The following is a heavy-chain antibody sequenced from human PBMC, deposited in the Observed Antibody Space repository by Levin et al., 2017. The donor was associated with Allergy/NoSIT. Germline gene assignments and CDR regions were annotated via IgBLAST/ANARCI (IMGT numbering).Heavy chain of an antibody. CDR2: IYPGDSDT. Sequence: AGGSLRLSCKGSGYSFTSYWIGWVRQMPGKGLEWMGIIYPGDSDTRYSPSFQGQVTISADKSISTAYLQWSSLKASDTAMYYCARRSGSSSGYKAFDYWGQGTMVTVSS. CDR1: GYSFTSYW. CDR3: ARRSGSSSGYKAFDY. D-gene: IGHD6-6*01. J-gene: IGHJ4*02. V-gene: IGHV5-51*01.